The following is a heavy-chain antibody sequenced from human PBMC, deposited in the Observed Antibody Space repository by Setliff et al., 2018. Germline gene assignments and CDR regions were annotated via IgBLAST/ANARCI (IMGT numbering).Heavy chain of an antibody. CDR3: ATSDWYAAFDH. D-gene: IGHD6-19*01. CDR2: IKQDESEK. V-gene: IGHV3-7*01. CDR1: GFNFNLYN. J-gene: IGHJ4*02. Sequence: PGGSLRLSCAASGFNFNLYNMNWVRQAPGKGLEWVANIKQDESEKHYVGSVKGRFTISRDNARNSVYLQMNSLRAEDAAVYYCATSDWYAAFDHWGQGTLVTVSS.